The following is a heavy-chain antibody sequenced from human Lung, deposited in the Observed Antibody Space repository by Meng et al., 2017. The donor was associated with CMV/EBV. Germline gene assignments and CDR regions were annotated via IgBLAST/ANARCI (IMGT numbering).Heavy chain of an antibody. CDR1: GGTFSSYT. D-gene: IGHD2-2*01. J-gene: IGHJ6*02. V-gene: IGHV1-69*04. CDR3: ARDGSSTSCYSPALYGMDV. Sequence: SSXXVSXKASGGTFSSYTISWVRQAPGQGLEWMGRIIAILGISNYAQKFQGRVTITADKSTSTASMKLSSLRSEDTAVYYCARDGSSTSCYSPALYGMDVWXQGTXVNGAS. CDR2: IIAILGIS.